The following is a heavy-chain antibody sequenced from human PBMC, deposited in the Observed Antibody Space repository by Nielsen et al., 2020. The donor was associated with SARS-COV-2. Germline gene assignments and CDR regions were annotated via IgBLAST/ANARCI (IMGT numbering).Heavy chain of an antibody. CDR2: IWYDGSNK. V-gene: IGHV3-33*08. CDR1: GFTFSSYG. Sequence: GESLKISCASSGFTFSSYGLHWVRQAPGKGLEWVAIIWYDGSNKYYADSMKGRFTISRNNSKNTLYLQMNSLRAEDTAVYYCARDYRQQLVQYYYYYGMDVWGQGTTVTVSS. CDR3: ARDYRQQLVQYYYYYGMDV. D-gene: IGHD6-13*01. J-gene: IGHJ6*02.